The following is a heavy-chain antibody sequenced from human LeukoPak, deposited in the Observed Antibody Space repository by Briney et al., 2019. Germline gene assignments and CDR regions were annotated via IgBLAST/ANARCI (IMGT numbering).Heavy chain of an antibody. CDR3: ARGPGYCGSTSCYPPSY. CDR2: IYYSGST. Sequence: SETLSLTCTVSGGSISSYYWSWIRQPPGKGLEWIGYIYYSGSTDYNPSLKSRVTISVDTSKNQFSLKLSSVTAADTAVYYCARGPGYCGSTSCYPPSYWGQGTLVTVSS. CDR1: GGSISSYY. J-gene: IGHJ4*02. D-gene: IGHD2-2*01. V-gene: IGHV4-59*08.